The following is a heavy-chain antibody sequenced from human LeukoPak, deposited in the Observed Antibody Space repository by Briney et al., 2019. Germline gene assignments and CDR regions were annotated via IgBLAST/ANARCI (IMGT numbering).Heavy chain of an antibody. Sequence: GGSLRLSCAASGFSVSSNYMSWVRQAPGKGLEWVSVIYSGGDTHLADSVKGRLTVSRDNSKNILFLQMNRLRVDDTGVYYCARERSHKTTARPYYYFYGMDVWGPGTTVAVSS. V-gene: IGHV3-66*01. D-gene: IGHD6-6*01. CDR2: IYSGGDT. J-gene: IGHJ6*02. CDR3: ARERSHKTTARPYYYFYGMDV. CDR1: GFSVSSNY.